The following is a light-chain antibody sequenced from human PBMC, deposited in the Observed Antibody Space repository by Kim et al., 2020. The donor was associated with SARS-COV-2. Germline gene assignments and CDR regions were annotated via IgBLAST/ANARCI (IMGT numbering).Light chain of an antibody. Sequence: DIQMTQSPSSLSASVGDRVTITCRASQTISISLNWYQQKPGKAPKVLIHSASTLQSGVPSRFSGSGSGTDFTLTIASLQPEDFATYYCQQYYLVPDTFCQGTKLEI. CDR2: SAS. CDR3: QQYYLVPDT. CDR1: QTISIS. J-gene: IGKJ2*01. V-gene: IGKV1-39*01.